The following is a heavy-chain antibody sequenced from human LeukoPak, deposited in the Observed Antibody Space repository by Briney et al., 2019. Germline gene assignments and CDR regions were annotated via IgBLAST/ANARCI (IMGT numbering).Heavy chain of an antibody. J-gene: IGHJ6*02. V-gene: IGHV3-30*18. CDR2: ISYDGSNK. D-gene: IGHD1-26*01. Sequence: PGGSLRLSCAVSGFTFSSYGMHWVRQAPGKGLEWVAVISYDGSNKYYADSVKGRFTISRDKSKNTLYLQMNSLGAEDTAVYYCAKDLLGGDSGSYYEVGELGMDVWGQGTTVTVSS. CDR1: GFTFSSYG. CDR3: AKDLLGGDSGSYYEVGELGMDV.